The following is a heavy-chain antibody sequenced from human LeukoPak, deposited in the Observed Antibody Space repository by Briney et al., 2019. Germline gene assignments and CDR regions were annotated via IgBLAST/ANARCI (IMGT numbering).Heavy chain of an antibody. CDR3: ARVRTVVTPLSYYYYGMDV. Sequence: SGTLSLTCAVSGGSISSSNWWSWVRQPPGKGLEWIGEIYHSGSTNYNPSLKSRVTISVDTSKNQFSLKLSSVTAADTAVYYCARVRTVVTPLSYYYYGMDVWGQGTTVTVSS. D-gene: IGHD4-23*01. V-gene: IGHV4-4*02. CDR2: IYHSGST. J-gene: IGHJ6*02. CDR1: GGSISSSNW.